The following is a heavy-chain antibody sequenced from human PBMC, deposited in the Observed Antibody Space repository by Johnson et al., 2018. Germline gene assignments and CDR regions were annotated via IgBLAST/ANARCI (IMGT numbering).Heavy chain of an antibody. Sequence: VQLQESGGGLAQPGGSLRLSCAASGFTFSNYWMHWVRQDPGKGLVWGTRIHNDGIRTIYADPVKGRFISYTDNAKDTLYLQMKSLRAEDTAVYFCARVTGERACDIWGQGTMVTVSP. CDR2: IHNDGIRT. D-gene: IGHD7-27*01. CDR3: ARVTGERACDI. V-gene: IGHV3-74*01. J-gene: IGHJ3*02. CDR1: GFTFSNYW.